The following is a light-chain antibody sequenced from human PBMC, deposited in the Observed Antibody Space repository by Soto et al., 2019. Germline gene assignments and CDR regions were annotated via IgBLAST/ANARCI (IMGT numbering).Light chain of an antibody. V-gene: IGKV3-15*01. CDR3: QHYNNWWT. Sequence: EIAMTQSPATLSVSPGERATLSCMASQSVSSSLAWYQQKPGQAPRLLIYGASTRATGVPARFSGSGSGTEFTLTISSLQSEDFAVYYCQHYNNWWTFGQGTKVDIK. CDR1: QSVSSS. CDR2: GAS. J-gene: IGKJ1*01.